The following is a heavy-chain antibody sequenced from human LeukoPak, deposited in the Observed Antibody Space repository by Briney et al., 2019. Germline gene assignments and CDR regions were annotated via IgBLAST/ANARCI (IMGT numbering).Heavy chain of an antibody. V-gene: IGHV3-30*02. CDR3: ARGHGYCSSTSCYPSGYYYYYMDV. Sequence: GGSLRLSCAASGFTFSSYGMHWVRQAPGKGLEWVAFIRYDGSNKYYADSVKGRFTISRDNSKNTLYLQMNSLRAEDTAVYYCARGHGYCSSTSCYPSGYYYYYMDVWGKGTTVTVSS. D-gene: IGHD2-2*01. CDR2: IRYDGSNK. J-gene: IGHJ6*03. CDR1: GFTFSSYG.